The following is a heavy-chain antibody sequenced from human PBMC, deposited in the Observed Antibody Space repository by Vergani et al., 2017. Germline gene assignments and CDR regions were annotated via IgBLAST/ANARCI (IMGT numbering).Heavy chain of an antibody. CDR1: GFTFSSYW. V-gene: IGHV3-74*01. J-gene: IGHJ5*02. D-gene: IGHD5-18*01. CDR3: AKSGYTIEIQLSPWFDP. CDR2: INSDGSST. Sequence: EVQLVESGGGLVQPGGSLRLSCAASGFTFSSYWMHWVRQAPGKGLVWVSRINSDGSSTSYADSVKGRFTISRDNAKNTLYLQMNSLRAEDTALYYCAKSGYTIEIQLSPWFDPWGQGTLVTVSS.